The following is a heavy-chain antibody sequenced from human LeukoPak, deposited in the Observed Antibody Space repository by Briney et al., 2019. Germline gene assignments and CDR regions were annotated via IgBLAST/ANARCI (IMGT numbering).Heavy chain of an antibody. CDR3: AMRGPWGDSGYMDV. D-gene: IGHD3-16*01. CDR1: GGTFSSYA. CDR2: IIPIFGTA. Sequence: GASVKVSCKASGGTFSSYAISWVRQAPGQGLEWMGGIIPIFGTANYAQKFQGRVTITADKSTSTAYMELSSLRSDDTAVYYCAMRGPWGDSGYMDVWGKGTTVTISS. J-gene: IGHJ6*03. V-gene: IGHV1-69*06.